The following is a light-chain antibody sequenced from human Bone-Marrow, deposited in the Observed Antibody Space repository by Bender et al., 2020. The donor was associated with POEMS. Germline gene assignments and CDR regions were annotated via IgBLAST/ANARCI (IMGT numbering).Light chain of an antibody. CDR1: SSDVGRYDY. CDR3: TSYADSASANWL. Sequence: QSALTQPPSVSGSPGQSVTISCTGTSSDVGRYDYVSWYQQHPGKAPKLMIYEVTKRPSGVPDRFSGSKSGNTASLTVSGLQAEDEADYYCTSYADSASANWLFGGGTKLTVL. CDR2: EVT. J-gene: IGLJ3*02. V-gene: IGLV2-8*01.